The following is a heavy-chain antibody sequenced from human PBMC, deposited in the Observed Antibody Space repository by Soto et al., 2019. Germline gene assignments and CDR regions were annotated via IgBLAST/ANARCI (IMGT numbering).Heavy chain of an antibody. V-gene: IGHV4-59*01. CDR1: GDSISSYY. Sequence: SETLSLTCAVSGDSISSYYCMWIRQPPGKGLESIGYLYYGRSANYNPSLKSRVTLSVDTSTNQCSLTLSSMTAADTAVYYCVRDLLGDCGTDCYTLDVCGEGTTVTVAS. J-gene: IGHJ6*04. CDR2: LYYGRSA. CDR3: VRDLLGDCGTDCYTLDV. D-gene: IGHD2-21*02.